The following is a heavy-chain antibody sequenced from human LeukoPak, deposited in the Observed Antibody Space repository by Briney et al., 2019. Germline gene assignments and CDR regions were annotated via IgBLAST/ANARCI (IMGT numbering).Heavy chain of an antibody. CDR2: IILIADTT. CDR3: ARGFSGPNWGKRYFEY. D-gene: IGHD7-27*01. Sequence: ASVKVSCRASGGTLSGYALSWVRQAPGQGLEWMGGIILIADTTNYAPKFQGRVTITADESTNTAYMELSRLTSEDTAVYFCARGFSGPNWGKRYFEYWGQGTLVIVSS. J-gene: IGHJ4*02. V-gene: IGHV1-69*13. CDR1: GGTLSGYA.